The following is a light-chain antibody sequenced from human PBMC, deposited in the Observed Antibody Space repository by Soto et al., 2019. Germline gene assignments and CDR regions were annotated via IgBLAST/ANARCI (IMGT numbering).Light chain of an antibody. J-gene: IGKJ1*01. CDR3: LRYNAFSQT. CDR2: DAS. CDR1: RSMNDW. Sequence: DIQMTQSPSTLSASVGDRVTITCRASRSMNDWLAWYQQKPGKAPKVLIYDASSLQTGVPSRFSGSGSGTDFTLTIDSLQPDDVATYYCLRYNAFSQTFGQGTKVEI. V-gene: IGKV1-5*01.